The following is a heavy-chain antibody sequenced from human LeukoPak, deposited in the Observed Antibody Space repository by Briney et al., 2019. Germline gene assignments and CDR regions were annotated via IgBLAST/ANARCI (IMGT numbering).Heavy chain of an antibody. CDR3: TRDQTPYY. Sequence: GGSLRLSCTTSGFTFGDYAMTWVRQAPGKGLEWVGFIRSKIYGGTPEYAASVKGRFTISRDDSKGIAYLQMNSLKTEDTGVYYCTRDQTPYYWGQGTLVTVSS. J-gene: IGHJ4*02. CDR1: GFTFGDYA. V-gene: IGHV3-49*04. CDR2: IRSKIYGGTP.